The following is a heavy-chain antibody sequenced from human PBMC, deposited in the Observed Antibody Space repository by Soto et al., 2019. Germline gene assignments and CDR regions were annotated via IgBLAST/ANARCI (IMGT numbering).Heavy chain of an antibody. J-gene: IGHJ6*02. D-gene: IGHD6-6*01. Sequence: QVQLQESGPGLVKPSGTLSLTCAVSGGSISSSNWWSWVRQPPGKGLEWIGEIYHSGSTNYNPSLKSRVTISVDKSKNQFSLQLSSVTAADTAVYYCARGGGSSAEYYYYYGMDVWGQGTTVTVSS. CDR3: ARGGGSSAEYYYYYGMDV. V-gene: IGHV4-4*02. CDR2: IYHSGST. CDR1: GGSISSSNW.